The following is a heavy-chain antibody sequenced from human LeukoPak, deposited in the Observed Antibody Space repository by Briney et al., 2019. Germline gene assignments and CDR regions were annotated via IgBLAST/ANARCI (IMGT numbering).Heavy chain of an antibody. V-gene: IGHV4-59*01. CDR3: ARTYTYYYDSSGYYFGYNWFDP. CDR2: IYYRGST. J-gene: IGHJ5*02. CDR1: VGSISSYY. Sequence: SETLSLTCTVSVGSISSYYWSSLRQPPGKGLEWSGYIYYRGSTNYNPSLKSRVTISVDTSKNQISMKLSSVKAADTDVYSCARTYTYYYDSSGYYFGYNWFDPWGQGTLVTVSS. D-gene: IGHD3-22*01.